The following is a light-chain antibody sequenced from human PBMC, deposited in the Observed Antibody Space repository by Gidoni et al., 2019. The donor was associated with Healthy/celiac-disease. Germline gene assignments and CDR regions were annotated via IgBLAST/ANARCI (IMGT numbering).Light chain of an antibody. V-gene: IGLV2-8*01. J-gene: IGLJ2*01. CDR1: SSDVVDYNY. Sequence: QSALTQPPSASGPPEQSVTISCTGTSSDVVDYNYFSWFQQHPGKSPNLMIYEVSKRPSGVSDCFSCSKSGNTGSLTVSGFQAEDEADYYCSSYAGSNHLVFGGGTKLPVL. CDR2: EVS. CDR3: SSYAGSNHLV.